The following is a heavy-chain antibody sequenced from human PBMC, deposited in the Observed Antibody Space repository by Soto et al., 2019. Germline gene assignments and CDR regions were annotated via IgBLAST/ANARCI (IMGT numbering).Heavy chain of an antibody. CDR1: GFTFSSYG. J-gene: IGHJ4*02. D-gene: IGHD6-19*01. CDR3: AKDGYSSGWYVADY. V-gene: IGHV3-30*18. CDR2: ISYDGGNK. Sequence: QVQLVESGGGVVQPGRSLRLSCAASGFTFSSYGMHWVRQAPGKGLEWVAVISYDGGNKYYADSVKGRFTISRDNSKNTLYLQMNSLRAEDTAVYYCAKDGYSSGWYVADYWGQGTLVTVSS.